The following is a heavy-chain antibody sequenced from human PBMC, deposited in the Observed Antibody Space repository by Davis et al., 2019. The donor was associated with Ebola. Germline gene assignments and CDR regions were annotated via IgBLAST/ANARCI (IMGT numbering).Heavy chain of an antibody. CDR3: ARTPSSSWDNWFDP. Sequence: MPSETLSLTCTVSGGSISSYYWSWIRQPPGKGLEWIGYIYYSGSTNYNPSLKSRVTISVDTSKNQFSLKLNSVTAADTAVYYCARTPSSSWDNWFDPWGQGTLVTVSS. V-gene: IGHV4-59*12. CDR2: IYYSGST. D-gene: IGHD6-13*01. CDR1: GGSISSYY. J-gene: IGHJ5*02.